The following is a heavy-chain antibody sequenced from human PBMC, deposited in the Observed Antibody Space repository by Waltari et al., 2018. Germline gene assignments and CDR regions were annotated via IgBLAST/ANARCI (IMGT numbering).Heavy chain of an antibody. Sequence: EVQLVESGGGLVEPGGSLRLSCAAYGFTFITSWISWVRQAPGKGLEWVAIIKEDGSEKYYVDSVKGRFTISRDNAKNSLFLQMNSLTAADTAVYYCATTAAVTFHYWGQGTLVTVSS. CDR2: IKEDGSEK. D-gene: IGHD6-13*01. CDR3: ATTAAVTFHY. J-gene: IGHJ4*02. CDR1: GFTFITSW. V-gene: IGHV3-7*01.